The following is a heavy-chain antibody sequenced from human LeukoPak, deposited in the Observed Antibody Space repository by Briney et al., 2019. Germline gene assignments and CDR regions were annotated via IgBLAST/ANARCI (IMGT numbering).Heavy chain of an antibody. J-gene: IGHJ6*03. CDR2: ISGSGDRT. CDR3: ARGGTNYYYRDV. D-gene: IGHD3-16*01. Sequence: GGSQRLSCAASGLTFNSYAMSWVRQAPGKGLEWVSAISGSGDRTFYADSVKGRLTISRDNSKNTLYLQLNTVRAEDTALYYCARGGTNYYYRDVGGNGPTVTVPS. V-gene: IGHV3-23*01. CDR1: GLTFNSYA.